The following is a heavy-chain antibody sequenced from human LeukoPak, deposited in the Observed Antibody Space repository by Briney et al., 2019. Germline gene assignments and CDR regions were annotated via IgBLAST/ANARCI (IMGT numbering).Heavy chain of an antibody. CDR3: ANHAVTSTWFFDL. V-gene: IGHV4-38-2*01. CDR1: GYSISSGYY. CDR2: IYHSGST. D-gene: IGHD4-17*01. Sequence: SETLSLTCAVSGYSISSGYYWGWIRQPPGKGLEWIGSIYHSGSTYYNPSLKSRVTISADTSKNQFSLKLSSVTAVDTAMYYCANHAVTSTWFFDLWGRGTLVTVSS. J-gene: IGHJ2*01.